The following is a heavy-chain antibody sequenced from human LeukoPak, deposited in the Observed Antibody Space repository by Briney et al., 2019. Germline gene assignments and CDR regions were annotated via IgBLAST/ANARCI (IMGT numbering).Heavy chain of an antibody. CDR3: ARAWWGEGHFDY. V-gene: IGHV3-48*03. J-gene: IGHJ4*02. Sequence: GGSLRLSCVASGFTFSSYEMNWVRQAPGKGLERVSHISSSGSTIYYADSVRGRFPISRDNAKKSLFLQMNSLRADDTAINYCARAWWGEGHFDYWGQGTLVTVSS. CDR2: ISSSGSTI. CDR1: GFTFSSYE. D-gene: IGHD2-8*02.